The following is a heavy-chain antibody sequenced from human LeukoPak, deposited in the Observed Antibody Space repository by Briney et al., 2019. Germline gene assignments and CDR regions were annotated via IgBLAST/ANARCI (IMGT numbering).Heavy chain of an antibody. V-gene: IGHV1-69*06. CDR1: GGTFSSYA. Sequence: SVKVSCKASGGTFSSYAISWVGQAPGQGLEWMGGIIPIFGTANYAQKFQGRVTITADKSTSTAYMELSSLRSEDTAVYYCARELAYCGGDCFTDAFDIWGQGTMVTVSS. CDR3: ARELAYCGGDCFTDAFDI. CDR2: IIPIFGTA. D-gene: IGHD2-21*02. J-gene: IGHJ3*02.